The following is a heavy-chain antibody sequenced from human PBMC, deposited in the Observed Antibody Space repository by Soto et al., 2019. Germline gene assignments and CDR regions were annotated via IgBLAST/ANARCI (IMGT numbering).Heavy chain of an antibody. V-gene: IGHV4-34*12. D-gene: IGHD1-26*01. CDR1: GGSFSGDW. CDR3: ARDSGAPLRSSSGMAV. CDR2: IIPSGGT. Sequence: PSETLSLTCAVSGGSFSGDWWSGIRQSPGKGLEWIGEIIPSGGTNYNPSLKSRVTISVDTSKNQFSLKVTSVTAADTAVYYCARDSGAPLRSSSGMAVWGQGPTVTVS. J-gene: IGHJ6*02.